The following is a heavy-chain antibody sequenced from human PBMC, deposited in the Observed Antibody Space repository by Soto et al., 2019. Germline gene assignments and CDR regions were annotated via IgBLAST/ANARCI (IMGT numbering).Heavy chain of an antibody. V-gene: IGHV1-69*13. CDR2: IIPKFGTT. CDR3: ARASGRGWYNWFDP. D-gene: IGHD6-19*01. J-gene: IGHJ5*02. CDR1: GYNFIGYY. Sequence: SVKVSCKASGYNFIGYYIHWVRQAPGQGLEFMGGIIPKFGTTNYAQKFRGRVTITADESTSTAYMEVSSLRSEDTAVYYCARASGRGWYNWFDPWGQGTLVTVSS.